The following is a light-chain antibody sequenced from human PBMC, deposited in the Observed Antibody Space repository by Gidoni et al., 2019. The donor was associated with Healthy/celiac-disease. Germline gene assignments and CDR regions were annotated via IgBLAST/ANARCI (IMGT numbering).Light chain of an antibody. CDR2: WAS. V-gene: IGKV4-1*01. CDR1: QSVLYSSNKKNS. Sequence: DIVMTQSTDSLAVSLGERVTINCKSSQSVLYSSNKKNSLTWYQQKPGQPPKLLIYWASTRESGVPDRFSGCGSGTDFTLTISSLQAEDVGVYYCQQYYSTPRTFGQGTKVEIK. CDR3: QQYYSTPRT. J-gene: IGKJ1*01.